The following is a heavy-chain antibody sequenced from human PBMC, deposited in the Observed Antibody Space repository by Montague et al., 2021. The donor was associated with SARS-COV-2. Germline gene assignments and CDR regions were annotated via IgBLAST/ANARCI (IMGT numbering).Heavy chain of an antibody. V-gene: IGHV3-74*01. CDR1: GFIFKDYW. J-gene: IGHJ4*02. Sequence: SLRLSCAASGFIFKDYWMHWVRQVPGKGLVWVSRINGVLSATTXXDFVKGRFTISRDNAENTLYLQMDSLRAEDTAVYYCARDFAHRGDWGQGTLVTVSS. D-gene: IGHD3-10*01. CDR3: ARDFAHRGD. CDR2: INGVLSAT.